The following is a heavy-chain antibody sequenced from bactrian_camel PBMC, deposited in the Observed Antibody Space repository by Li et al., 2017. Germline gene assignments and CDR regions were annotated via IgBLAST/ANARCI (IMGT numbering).Heavy chain of an antibody. CDR1: GYSTSGSYC. D-gene: IGHD5*01. J-gene: IGHJ4*01. CDR3: AASIDQAYGLGDRKGQVFGCDYHY. Sequence: VQLVESGGGTVKPGGSLRLSCQASGYSTSGSYCMGWFRQAPGKEREGVASIDKNGKTDYADSVKGRFTISLDKDKNLLYLQMNSVQLGDTGMYHCAASIDQAYGLGDRKGQVFGCDYHYSGPGTQVTVS. CDR2: IDKNGKT. V-gene: IGHV3S67*01.